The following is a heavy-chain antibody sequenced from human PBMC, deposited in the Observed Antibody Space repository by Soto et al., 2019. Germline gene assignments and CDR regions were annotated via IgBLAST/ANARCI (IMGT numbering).Heavy chain of an antibody. CDR1: GGSINSGDYY. J-gene: IGHJ6*02. Sequence: SETLSLTCTVSGGSINSGDYYWTWVRQPPGKGLEWIGNIFHSGSTYYTPSLQSRVTISLDTSKNHFSLKLSSVTPADTAVYYCARDRYYGSRASYNFYSGMDVWGLVTTVAVSS. CDR2: IFHSGST. D-gene: IGHD3-10*01. CDR3: ARDRYYGSRASYNFYSGMDV. V-gene: IGHV4-30-4*01.